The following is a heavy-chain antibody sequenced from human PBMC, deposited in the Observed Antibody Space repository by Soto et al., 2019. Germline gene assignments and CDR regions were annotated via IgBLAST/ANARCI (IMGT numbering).Heavy chain of an antibody. D-gene: IGHD4-17*01. CDR3: ARHYPKVSDGMDV. CDR1: GYSFTSYW. CDR2: IYPGDSDT. Sequence: VESLTISCKVSGYSFTSYWIVWVLQMPGKGLEWMGIIYPGDSDTRYSPSFQGQVTISADKSISTAYLQWSSLKASDTAMYYCARHYPKVSDGMDVWGQGTTVTVSS. J-gene: IGHJ6*01. V-gene: IGHV5-51*01.